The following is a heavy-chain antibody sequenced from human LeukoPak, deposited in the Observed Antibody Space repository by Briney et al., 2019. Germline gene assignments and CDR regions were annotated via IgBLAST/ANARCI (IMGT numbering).Heavy chain of an antibody. CDR3: ARETPDAFDI. D-gene: IGHD1-14*01. V-gene: IGHV3-48*02. CDR1: GITFGSYS. Sequence: GGSLRLSCVASGITFGSYSMNWVRQAPGKGLEWVSYISSSSSTLYYAHSVKGRFTISRVNAKNSLYLQMNSLRDEDTAVYYCARETPDAFDIWGQGTMVTVSS. CDR2: ISSSSSTL. J-gene: IGHJ3*02.